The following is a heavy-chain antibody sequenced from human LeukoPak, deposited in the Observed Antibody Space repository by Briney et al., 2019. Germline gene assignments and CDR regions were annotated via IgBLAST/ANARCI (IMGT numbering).Heavy chain of an antibody. J-gene: IGHJ4*02. CDR1: GGSFSGYY. D-gene: IGHD3-10*01. V-gene: IGHV4-34*01. CDR3: ARGGFVRTDLYYFDY. Sequence: SETLSLTCAVYGGSFSGYYWSWIRWPPGKGLEWIGEINHSGSTNYNPSLKRRVTISVDTSKNQFSLKLSSVTAADTAVYYCARGGFVRTDLYYFDYWGQGTLVTVSS. CDR2: INHSGST.